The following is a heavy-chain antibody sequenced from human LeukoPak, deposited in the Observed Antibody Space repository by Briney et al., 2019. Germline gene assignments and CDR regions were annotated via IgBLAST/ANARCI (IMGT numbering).Heavy chain of an antibody. V-gene: IGHV3-30*18. CDR3: AKVRWDNSGWYYLDY. CDR2: ITYDGSNK. Sequence: GGSLRLSCAASGFSFKDYNMHWVRQAPGKGLEWVAVITYDGSNKYYTDSVKGRFTISRDNSKSTLYLQMNSLRAEDTAVYYCAKVRWDNSGWYYLDYWGQETLVTVSS. D-gene: IGHD6-19*01. CDR1: GFSFKDYN. J-gene: IGHJ4*02.